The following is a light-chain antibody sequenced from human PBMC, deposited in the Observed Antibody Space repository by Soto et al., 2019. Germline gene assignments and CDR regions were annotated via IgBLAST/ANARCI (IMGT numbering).Light chain of an antibody. V-gene: IGKV1-8*01. CDR2: AAS. CDR1: QDISSF. Sequence: AIQLTQSPSSLSASIGDRVTITCRASQDISSFLAWYQQKPGKAPKLLIYAASTLQSGVPSRFSGSGSGTDFTLTISCLQSEDFATYYCQQYYSYFRTFGQGTKVDIK. CDR3: QQYYSYFRT. J-gene: IGKJ1*01.